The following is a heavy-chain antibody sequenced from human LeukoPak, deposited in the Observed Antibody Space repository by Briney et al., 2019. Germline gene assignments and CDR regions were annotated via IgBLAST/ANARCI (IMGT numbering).Heavy chain of an antibody. Sequence: GGSLRLSCAASGFTLSSYAVHWVRQSRGKGLEWVAVISNDGINKYYVDSVKGRFTISRDNSKNTLNLQMNSLRAEDTAVYYCARNFGGNSGHYYDMDVWGQGTTVTVSS. CDR3: ARNFGGNSGHYYDMDV. J-gene: IGHJ6*02. CDR1: GFTLSSYA. CDR2: ISNDGINK. V-gene: IGHV3-30-3*01. D-gene: IGHD4-23*01.